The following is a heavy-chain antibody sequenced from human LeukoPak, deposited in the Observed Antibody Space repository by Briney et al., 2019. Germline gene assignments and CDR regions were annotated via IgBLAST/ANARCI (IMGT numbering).Heavy chain of an antibody. CDR1: GYTFTGYY. CDR2: INPNSGGT. V-gene: IGHV1-2*02. CDR3: ARTFADYGDYGGYFDY. Sequence: GASVKVSCKASGYTFTGYYIHWVRQAPGQGLEWMGWINPNSGGTNYAQKFQGRVAMTRDTSISTAYMELSRLRSDDTAVYYCARTFADYGDYGGYFDYWGQGTLVTVSS. J-gene: IGHJ4*02. D-gene: IGHD4-17*01.